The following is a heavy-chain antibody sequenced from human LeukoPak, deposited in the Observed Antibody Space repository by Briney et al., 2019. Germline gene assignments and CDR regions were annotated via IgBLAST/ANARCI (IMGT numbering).Heavy chain of an antibody. CDR2: IIPIFGTA. Sequence: SVKVSCKASGGTFSSYAISWVRQAPGQGLEWMGGIIPIFGTANYAQKFQGRVTMTEDTSTDTAYMELSSLRSEDTAVYYCATSYYDILTGYRPLAYWGQGTLVTVSS. CDR3: ATSYYDILTGYRPLAY. J-gene: IGHJ4*02. D-gene: IGHD3-9*01. CDR1: GGTFSSYA. V-gene: IGHV1-69*06.